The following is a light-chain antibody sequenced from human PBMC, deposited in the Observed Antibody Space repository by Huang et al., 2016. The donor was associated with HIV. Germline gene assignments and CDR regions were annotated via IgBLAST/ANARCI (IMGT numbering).Light chain of an antibody. CDR3: QQYNSYSLT. CDR2: KAS. V-gene: IGKV1-5*03. Sequence: DIQMTQSPSTLSASVGDRVTITCRASQSISSWLAWYQQKPGKAPKVLIYKASGLESGVPARCSGSGSGTEFTLTISSLQPDDFATYYCQQYNSYSLTFGGGTKVEIK. CDR1: QSISSW. J-gene: IGKJ4*01.